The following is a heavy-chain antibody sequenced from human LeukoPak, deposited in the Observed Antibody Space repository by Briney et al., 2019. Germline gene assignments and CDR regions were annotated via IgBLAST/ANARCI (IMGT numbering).Heavy chain of an antibody. CDR2: IIGSGGST. CDR3: AKEGDGSSWSIDAFDI. CDR1: GFTFSSYA. V-gene: IGHV3-23*01. J-gene: IGHJ3*02. Sequence: GGCLRLSCAASGFTFSSYAMSWVRQAPGKGLEWVSAIIGSGGSTYYADSVKGRFTISRDNSKNTLYLQMNSLRAEDTAVYYCAKEGDGSSWSIDAFDIWGQGTMVTVSS. D-gene: IGHD6-13*01.